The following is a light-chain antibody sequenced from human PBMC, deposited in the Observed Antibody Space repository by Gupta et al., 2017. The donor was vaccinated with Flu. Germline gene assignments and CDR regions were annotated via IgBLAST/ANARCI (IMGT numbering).Light chain of an antibody. Sequence: DIQMTQSPSSLSASVGDRVTITCRASQSISSYLNWYQQKPGKAPKLLIYAASSLQSGVPSRFSGSGSGTDFTLTISSLQLEDFATYYCQQSYSTPRTFGQETKVEI. V-gene: IGKV1-39*01. CDR2: AAS. CDR1: QSISSY. CDR3: QQSYSTPRT. J-gene: IGKJ1*01.